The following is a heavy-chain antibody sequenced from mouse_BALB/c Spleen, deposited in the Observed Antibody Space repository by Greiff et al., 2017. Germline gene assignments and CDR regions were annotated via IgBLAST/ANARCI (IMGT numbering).Heavy chain of an antibody. CDR3: AIYGKSAMDY. CDR2: IYPGGGYT. D-gene: IGHD1-1*02. Sequence: QVQLKQSGAELVRPGTSVKISCKASGYTFTNYWLGWVKQRPGHGLEWIGDIYPGGGYTNYNEKFKGKATLTADTSSSTAYMQLSSLTSEDSAAYFCAIYGKSAMDYWGQGTSVTVSS. CDR1: GYTFTNYW. J-gene: IGHJ4*01. V-gene: IGHV1-63*02.